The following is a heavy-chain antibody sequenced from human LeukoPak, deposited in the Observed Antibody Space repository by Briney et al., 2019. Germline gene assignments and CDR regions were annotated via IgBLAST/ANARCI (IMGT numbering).Heavy chain of an antibody. CDR3: ARAGSRWYEDY. CDR1: GYTFTSYG. Sequence: GASVKVSCKASGYTFTSYGISWVRQPPGQGLEWMGWISGYNDNTNYAQKFQGRVTMTTDTSTSTAYMELRSLRSDDTAVYYCARAGSRWYEDYSGQGTLVTVSS. V-gene: IGHV1-18*01. CDR2: ISGYNDNT. D-gene: IGHD6-19*01. J-gene: IGHJ4*02.